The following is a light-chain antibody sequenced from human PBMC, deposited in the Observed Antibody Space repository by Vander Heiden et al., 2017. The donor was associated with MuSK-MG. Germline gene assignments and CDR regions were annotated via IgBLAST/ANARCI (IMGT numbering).Light chain of an antibody. V-gene: IGKV3-20*01. CDR2: GAS. J-gene: IGKJ5*01. CDR1: QSVSGSS. Sequence: EIVLTQSPGTPSSSPGARAALSCRASQSVSGSSLAWYQQRPGQAPRLLIYGASSRATAIPDRFRGSGSGTDFTLTISRLEPEDFAVYYCQQYCTSPITFGQGTRLEIK. CDR3: QQYCTSPIT.